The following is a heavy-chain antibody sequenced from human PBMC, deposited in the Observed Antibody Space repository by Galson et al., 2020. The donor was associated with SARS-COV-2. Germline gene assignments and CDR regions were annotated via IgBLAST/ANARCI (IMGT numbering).Heavy chain of an antibody. J-gene: IGHJ6*02. V-gene: IGHV4-34*01. CDR3: ARGKREVTTFRSYNSGMDV. CDR1: GGSSSPYY. CDR2: INHDGST. Sequence: SENLSLTCAVYGGSSSPYYWTWNWIRPPPGKGLEWIGEINHDGSTNYNPSLKSRVTISMDTSKNQFSLNLRSVTAADTAVYYCARGKREVTTFRSYNSGMDVWGQGTTVTVSS. D-gene: IGHD3-10*01.